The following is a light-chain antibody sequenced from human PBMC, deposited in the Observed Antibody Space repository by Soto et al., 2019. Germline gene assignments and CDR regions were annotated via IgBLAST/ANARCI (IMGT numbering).Light chain of an antibody. CDR1: QGISNY. J-gene: IGKJ1*01. Sequence: DIQMTQSPSSLSASVGDRVTITCRASQGISNYLAWYQQKPGKVPKLLIYAASTLQSGVPSRFSGSGSGTDFTLIISSLQPEDVATYYCQKYNSAPRWTFGQGTKVEIK. V-gene: IGKV1-27*01. CDR2: AAS. CDR3: QKYNSAPRWT.